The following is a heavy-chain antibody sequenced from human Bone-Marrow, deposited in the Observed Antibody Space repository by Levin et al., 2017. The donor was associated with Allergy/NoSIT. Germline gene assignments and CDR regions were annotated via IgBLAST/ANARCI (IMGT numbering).Heavy chain of an antibody. J-gene: IGHJ3*01. V-gene: IGHV3-48*03. Sequence: QPGGSLRLSCAASGFSFSGYEMNWVRQAPGKGLEWISYITGSGSKIFYADSVKGRFTISRDNAKKTLYLQMNSLRAEDTGVYHCAGEWTLGGQNALDVWGQGTLVIVSS. CDR3: AGEWTLGGQNALDV. CDR1: GFSFSGYE. CDR2: ITGSGSKI. D-gene: IGHD3-16*01.